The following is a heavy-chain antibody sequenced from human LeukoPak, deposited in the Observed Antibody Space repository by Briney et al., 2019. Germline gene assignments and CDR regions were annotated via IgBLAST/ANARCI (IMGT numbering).Heavy chain of an antibody. CDR2: LSHDGSNE. D-gene: IGHD2-15*01. Sequence: TGESPRLSCAASGFTFSTYTMHWVRQAPGRGLEWVAVLSHDGSNEDYGDSVKGRFTISRDNPKNTLYLVMNSLRTGDTDIYYCAKVSCVCRCHPRNYFDSWGQGTLVTVSS. CDR1: GFTFSTYT. CDR3: AKVSCVCRCHPRNYFDS. V-gene: IGHV3-30-3*01. J-gene: IGHJ4*02.